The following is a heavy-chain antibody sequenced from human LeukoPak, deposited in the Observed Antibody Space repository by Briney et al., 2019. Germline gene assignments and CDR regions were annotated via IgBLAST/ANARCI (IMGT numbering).Heavy chain of an antibody. D-gene: IGHD3-3*01. CDR3: ARVGGDFWSGYYIDY. J-gene: IGHJ4*02. V-gene: IGHV4-61*02. CDR2: IYTSGST. Sequence: SQTLSLTCTVSGGSISSGSYYWSWIRQPAGKGLEWIGRIYTSGSTNYNPSLKSRVTISVDTSKNQFSLKLSSVTAADTAVYYCARVGGDFWSGYYIDYWGQGTLVTVSS. CDR1: GGSISSGSYY.